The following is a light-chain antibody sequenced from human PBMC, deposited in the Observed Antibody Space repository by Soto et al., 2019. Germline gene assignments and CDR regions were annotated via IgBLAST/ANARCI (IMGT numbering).Light chain of an antibody. CDR1: QSVRSN. V-gene: IGKV3-15*01. CDR2: GAS. J-gene: IGKJ4*01. CDR3: KHYHHWPLT. Sequence: ELVMTQSPATLSVSAGERATLSCRASQSVRSNLAWYQQRPGQATRLLIYGASTRATGIPARVSGSGSGTEFTLTISSLQPEDFAVYYCKHYHHWPLTVGGGTKVDIK.